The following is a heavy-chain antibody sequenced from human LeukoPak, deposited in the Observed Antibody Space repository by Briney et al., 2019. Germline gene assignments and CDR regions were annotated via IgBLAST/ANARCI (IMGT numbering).Heavy chain of an antibody. J-gene: IGHJ5*02. CDR3: AREGTRDPYNWFDP. CDR2: INHSGST. Sequence: SETLSLTCAVYGGSFSGYYWSWIRQPPGKGLEWIGEINHSGSTNYNPSLKSRVTISVDTSKNQFSLKLSSVTAADTAVYYCAREGTRDPYNWFDPWGQGTLVTVSS. V-gene: IGHV4-34*01. CDR1: GGSFSGYY. D-gene: IGHD2-21*02.